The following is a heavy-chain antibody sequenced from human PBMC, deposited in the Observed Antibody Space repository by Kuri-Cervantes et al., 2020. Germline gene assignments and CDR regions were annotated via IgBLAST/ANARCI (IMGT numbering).Heavy chain of an antibody. Sequence: LSLSCAASGFTFSSYWMSWVRQAPGKGLEWVANIKQDGSEKYYVDSVKGRFTISRDNAKNSLYLQMNSLRAEDTAVYYCARPHPETMGSYYYYMDVWGKGTTVTVSS. CDR2: IKQDGSEK. CDR3: ARPHPETMGSYYYYMDV. CDR1: GFTFSSYW. J-gene: IGHJ6*03. D-gene: IGHD3-10*01. V-gene: IGHV3-7*01.